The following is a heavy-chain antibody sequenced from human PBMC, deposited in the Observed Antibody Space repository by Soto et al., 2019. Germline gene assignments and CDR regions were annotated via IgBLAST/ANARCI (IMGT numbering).Heavy chain of an antibody. CDR3: ARVKSGYAYYYYYGMDV. D-gene: IGHD5-12*01. CDR2: IYPGDSDT. Sequence: GESLKISCKGSGYSFTSYWIGWVRQMPGKGLEWMGIIYPGDSDTRYSPSFQGQVTISADKSISTAYLQWSSLKASDTAMYYCARVKSGYAYYYYYGMDVWGQGTTVTVSS. J-gene: IGHJ6*02. V-gene: IGHV5-51*01. CDR1: GYSFTSYW.